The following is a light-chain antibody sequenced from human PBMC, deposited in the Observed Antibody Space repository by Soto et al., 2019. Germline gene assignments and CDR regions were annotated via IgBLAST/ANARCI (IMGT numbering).Light chain of an antibody. J-gene: IGKJ5*01. CDR1: QSVSSSF. V-gene: IGKV3-20*01. CDR3: QQYGSSPIT. CDR2: GAS. Sequence: EVVLTQSPATLSLSRGERGTLSCGCSQSVSSSFLAWYQQTPGQAPRLLIYGASTRATGIPDRFSGSGSGTDFTLTISRLEPEDFAVYYCQQYGSSPITFGQGTRLEIK.